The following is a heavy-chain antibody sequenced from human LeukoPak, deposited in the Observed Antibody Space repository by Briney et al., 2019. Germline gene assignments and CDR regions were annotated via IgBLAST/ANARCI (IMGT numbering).Heavy chain of an antibody. CDR3: ARKGRGWYSDFDF. CDR1: GYTFTGYY. D-gene: IGHD6-19*01. J-gene: IGHJ4*02. CDR2: INPDSGGT. V-gene: IGHV1-2*02. Sequence: ASVKVSCKASGYTFTGYYMHWVRQAPGQGLEWMGWINPDSGGTNYAQKFQGRVTMTRGTSISTAHMELSSLRSDDTAVYYCARKGRGWYSDFDFWGQGTLVTVSS.